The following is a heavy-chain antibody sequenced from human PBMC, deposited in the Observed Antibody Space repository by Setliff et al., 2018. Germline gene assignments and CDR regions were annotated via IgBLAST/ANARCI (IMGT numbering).Heavy chain of an antibody. CDR3: ARGNPAERYEY. J-gene: IGHJ1*01. Sequence: ASVKVSCKASGYNFKTYAISWVRQAPGQGLEWMGFISLYDGHTNYAQNFQGRLTVTADTSTSTAYMELSSLRFDDTAVYYCARGNPAERYEYWGQGTLVTVSS. CDR1: GYNFKTYA. CDR2: ISLYDGHT. V-gene: IGHV1-18*01. D-gene: IGHD5-12*01.